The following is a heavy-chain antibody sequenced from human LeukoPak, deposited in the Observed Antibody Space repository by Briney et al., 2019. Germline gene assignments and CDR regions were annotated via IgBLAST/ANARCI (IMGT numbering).Heavy chain of an antibody. CDR1: GASINSYF. Sequence: PSETLSLTCTVSGASINSYFWSWIRQPPGEGLEWIGYVYHSGSTNYNPSLKSRVTISLDTSKSQFSLRLSSVTAADTAVYYCASQLGGRTAQWGQEALVTVSS. V-gene: IGHV4-59*01. CDR3: ASQLGGRTAQ. CDR2: VYHSGST. D-gene: IGHD2-15*01. J-gene: IGHJ1*01.